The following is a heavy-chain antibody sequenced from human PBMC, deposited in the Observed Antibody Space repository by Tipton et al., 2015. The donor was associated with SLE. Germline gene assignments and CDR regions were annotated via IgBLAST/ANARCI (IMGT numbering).Heavy chain of an antibody. Sequence: SLRLSCAASGFPFSSLWMHWVRQVPGKGLEWVAEMNRDGSTIDHADSVRGRFTISRDNAKNTLYLQMDSLRAEDTAVYYCARDFGGPDDSWGQGTLVTVSS. J-gene: IGHJ5*01. D-gene: IGHD3-10*01. CDR1: GFPFSSLW. CDR3: ARDFGGPDDS. V-gene: IGHV3-74*01. CDR2: MNRDGSTI.